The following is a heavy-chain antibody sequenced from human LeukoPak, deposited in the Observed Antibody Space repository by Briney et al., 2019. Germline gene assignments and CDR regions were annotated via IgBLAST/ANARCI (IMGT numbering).Heavy chain of an antibody. D-gene: IGHD6-6*01. V-gene: IGHV3-33*01. J-gene: IGHJ4*02. CDR3: ARDPPSAYTSPWFYFDY. Sequence: PGRSLRLSCAASGFTFTNYGMHWVRQAPGKGLEWVAVTWYDGSNKYNADSVKGRFTISRDNSKNTLYLQMNSLRAEDTAVYYCARDPPSAYTSPWFYFDYWGQGTLVTVSS. CDR2: TWYDGSNK. CDR1: GFTFTNYG.